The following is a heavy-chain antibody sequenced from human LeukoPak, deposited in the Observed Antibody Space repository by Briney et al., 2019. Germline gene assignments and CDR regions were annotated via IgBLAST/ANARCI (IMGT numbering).Heavy chain of an antibody. CDR2: IYTSGST. J-gene: IGHJ4*02. Sequence: SETLSLTCTVSGGSISSSNYYWSWIRQPAGKGLEWIGRIYTSGSTNYNPSLKSRVTISVDTSKNQFSLKLSSVTAADTAVYYCARVLRSGRIDYWGQGTLVTVSS. D-gene: IGHD3-10*01. CDR3: ARVLRSGRIDY. V-gene: IGHV4-61*02. CDR1: GGSISSSNYY.